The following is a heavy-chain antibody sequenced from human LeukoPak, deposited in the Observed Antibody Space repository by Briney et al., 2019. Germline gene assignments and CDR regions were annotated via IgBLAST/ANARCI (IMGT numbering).Heavy chain of an antibody. D-gene: IGHD3-9*01. Sequence: GGSLRLSCAASGFIFGSYWMSWVRQVPGKGLEWVSAITGSGTNRYYADSLKGRFTTSRDNSKNTVFLQMNSLRHEDTAIYYCVIWGDYDVLTGYYVPDYWGQGTLVTVAS. V-gene: IGHV3-23*01. CDR2: ITGSGTNR. J-gene: IGHJ4*02. CDR3: VIWGDYDVLTGYYVPDY. CDR1: GFIFGSYW.